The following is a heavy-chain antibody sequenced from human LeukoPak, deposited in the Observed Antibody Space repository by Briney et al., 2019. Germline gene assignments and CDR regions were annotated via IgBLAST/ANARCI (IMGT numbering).Heavy chain of an antibody. V-gene: IGHV1-24*01. D-gene: IGHD6-13*01. J-gene: IGHJ4*02. CDR2: FDPEDGET. Sequence: GASVKVSCKVSGYTLTELSMHWVRQAPGKGLEWMGGFDPEDGETIYAQKFQGRVTMTEDTSTDTAYMELSSLISEDTAVYYCATRPPSSSSWSLPLDYWGQGTLVTVSS. CDR1: GYTLTELS. CDR3: ATRPPSSSSWSLPLDY.